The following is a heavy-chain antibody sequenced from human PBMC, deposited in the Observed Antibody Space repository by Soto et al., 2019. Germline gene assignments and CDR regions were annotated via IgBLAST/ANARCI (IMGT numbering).Heavy chain of an antibody. D-gene: IGHD2-8*01. J-gene: IGHJ6*02. CDR1: GYSFTDYH. Sequence: ASVNVSCKSSGYSFTDYHIHWVRQAPGQGLECLGRINPKSGGTSTAQKFQGWVTMTTDTSISTASMELTRLTSDDTAIYYCARGDSTDCSNGVCSFFYNHDMDVWGQGTTVTVS. CDR3: ARGDSTDCSNGVCSFFYNHDMDV. CDR2: INPKSGGT. V-gene: IGHV1-2*04.